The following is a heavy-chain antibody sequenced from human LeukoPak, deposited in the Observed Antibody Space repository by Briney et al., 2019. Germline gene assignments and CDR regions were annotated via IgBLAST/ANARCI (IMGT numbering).Heavy chain of an antibody. J-gene: IGHJ6*02. V-gene: IGHV6-1*01. CDR1: GDSVSSNSAA. D-gene: IGHD3-3*01. CDR2: TYYRSKWYN. Sequence: SQTLSLTCAISGDSVSSNSAAWNWIRQSPSRGLEWLGRTYYRSKWYNDYAVSVKSRITISPDTSKNQFSLQLNSVTPEDTAVYYCARDSPGSGSLRYYGMDVWGQGTTVTVSS. CDR3: ARDSPGSGSLRYYGMDV.